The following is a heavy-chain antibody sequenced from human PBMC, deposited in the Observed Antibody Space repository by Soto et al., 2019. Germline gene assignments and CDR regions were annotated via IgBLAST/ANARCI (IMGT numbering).Heavy chain of an antibody. Sequence: SETLSLTCAFSGGSISSGGYSWSWIRQPPGKGLEWIGYIYHSGSTYYNPSLKSRVTISVDRSKNQFSLKLSSVTAADTAVYYCAKGLLWFGETRTYYYGMDVWGQGTTVTVSS. J-gene: IGHJ6*02. CDR2: IYHSGST. V-gene: IGHV4-30-2*01. CDR1: GGSISSGGYS. CDR3: AKGLLWFGETRTYYYGMDV. D-gene: IGHD3-10*01.